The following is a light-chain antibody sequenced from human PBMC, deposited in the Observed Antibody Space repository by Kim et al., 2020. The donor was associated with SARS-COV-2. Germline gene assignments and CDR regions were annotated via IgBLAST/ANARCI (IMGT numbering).Light chain of an antibody. CDR3: QQANNFPWT. Sequence: ASVGDRVTITCRASHDINTRLAWYQQSPGMVPKLLFDGASSLQSVVPSRFSGSGSGTAFTLTSWSLQPEDFATYYCQQANNFPWTFGQGTKVDIK. CDR1: HDINTR. CDR2: GAS. J-gene: IGKJ1*01. V-gene: IGKV1-12*01.